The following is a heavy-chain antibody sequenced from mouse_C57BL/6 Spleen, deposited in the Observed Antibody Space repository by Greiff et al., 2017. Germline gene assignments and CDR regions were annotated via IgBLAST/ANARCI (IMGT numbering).Heavy chain of an antibody. CDR2: INYDGSST. Sequence: EVKLVESEGGLVQPGSSMKLSCTASGFTFSDYYMAWVRQVPEKGLEWVANINYDGSSTYYLDSLKSRFIISRDNAKNILYLQMSSLKSEDTATYYCARGMDYDGSSYYAMDYWGQGTSVTVSS. V-gene: IGHV5-16*01. D-gene: IGHD1-1*01. CDR3: ARGMDYDGSSYYAMDY. J-gene: IGHJ4*01. CDR1: GFTFSDYY.